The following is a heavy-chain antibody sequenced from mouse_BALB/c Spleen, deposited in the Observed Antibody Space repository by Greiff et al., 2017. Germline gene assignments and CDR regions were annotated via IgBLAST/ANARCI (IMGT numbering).Heavy chain of an antibody. CDR1: GFTFSSFG. D-gene: IGHD1-1*01. CDR3: ARSRGPYYYGSRAMDY. J-gene: IGHJ4*01. CDR2: ISSGSSTI. V-gene: IGHV5-17*02. Sequence: EVQLVESGGGLVQPGGSRKLSCAASGFTFSSFGMHWVRQAPEKGLEWVAYISSGSSTIYYADTVKGRFTISRDNPKNTLFLQMTSLRSEDTAMYYCARSRGPYYYGSRAMDYWGQGTSVTVSS.